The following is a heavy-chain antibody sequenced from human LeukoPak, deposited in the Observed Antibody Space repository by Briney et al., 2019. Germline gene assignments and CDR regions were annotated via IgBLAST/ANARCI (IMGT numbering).Heavy chain of an antibody. CDR1: GFPFSSYG. CDR2: LRKDATYS. D-gene: IGHD1-26*01. Sequence: WGSLRLSCAAAGFPFSSYGMYWVRQTPDKGLQWVAYLRKDATYSNYADSVRGRFTISRDNSKNTLDLQMSSLRVEDTAVYYCASGGPTGGTLDYWGQGTLVTVSS. V-gene: IGHV3-30*02. CDR3: ASGGPTGGTLDY. J-gene: IGHJ4*02.